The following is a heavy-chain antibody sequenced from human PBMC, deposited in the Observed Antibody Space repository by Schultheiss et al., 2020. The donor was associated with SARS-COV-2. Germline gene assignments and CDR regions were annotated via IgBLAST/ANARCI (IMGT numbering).Heavy chain of an antibody. V-gene: IGHV4-31*11. D-gene: IGHD2-15*01. CDR2: IYYSGST. CDR1: GGSISSGGYY. J-gene: IGHJ2*01. CDR3: ARDCGRYCLDPTHWYFDL. Sequence: SQTLSLTCAVSGGSISSGGYYWSWIRQHPGKGLEWIGYIYYSGSTYYNPSLKSRVTISVDTSKNQFSLKLSSVTAADTAVYYCARDCGRYCLDPTHWYFDLWGRGTLVTVSS.